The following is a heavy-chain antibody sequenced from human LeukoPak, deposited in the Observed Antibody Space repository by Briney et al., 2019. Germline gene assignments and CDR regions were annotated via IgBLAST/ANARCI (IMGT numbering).Heavy chain of an antibody. J-gene: IGHJ4*02. V-gene: IGHV3-23*01. CDR3: AKDGQL. D-gene: IGHD5-24*01. CDR2: ISGSGGST. CDR1: GFTFSSYA. Sequence: GGSLRLSCVVSGFTFSSYAMSWVRQAPGKGLEWVSGISGSGGSTYCADSVKGRVTISRDNSKNTLYLQMNNLRAGDTALYYCAKDGQLWGQGTQVTVSS.